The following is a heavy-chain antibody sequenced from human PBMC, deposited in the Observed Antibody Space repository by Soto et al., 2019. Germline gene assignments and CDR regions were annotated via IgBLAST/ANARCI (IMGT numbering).Heavy chain of an antibody. CDR1: GGTFSSYA. V-gene: IGHV1-69*06. CDR2: IIPIFGTA. D-gene: IGHD3-10*01. J-gene: IGHJ6*02. Sequence: GASVKVSCKASGGTFSSYAISWVRQAPGQGLEWMGGIIPIFGTANYAQKFQGRVTITADKSTSTAYMELSSLRSEDTAVYYCARDGSGSYYYYYYGMDVWGQGTTVTSP. CDR3: ARDGSGSYYYYYYGMDV.